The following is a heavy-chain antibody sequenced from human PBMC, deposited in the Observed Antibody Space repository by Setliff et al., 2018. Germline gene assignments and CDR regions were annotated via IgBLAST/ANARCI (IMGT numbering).Heavy chain of an antibody. V-gene: IGHV4-34*01. CDR1: GGSFSGYY. D-gene: IGHD1-1*01. Sequence: KASETLSLTCAVYGGSFSGYYWSWIRQPPGKGLEWIGEINDRGSTHYNPSLKSRVTITRDTSKNQVSLQLRSVTAEDTAIYFCARDAELPGPPVHDAFDLWGPGTMVTVSS. CDR3: ARDAELPGPPVHDAFDL. J-gene: IGHJ3*01. CDR2: INDRGST.